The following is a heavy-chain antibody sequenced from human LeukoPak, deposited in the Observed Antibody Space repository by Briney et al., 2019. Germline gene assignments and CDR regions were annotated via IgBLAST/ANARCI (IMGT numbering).Heavy chain of an antibody. V-gene: IGHV4-30-2*01. D-gene: IGHD2-15*01. CDR1: GVPISSGGYS. Sequence: SQTLSLTCAVSGVPISSGGYSWSWIRQPPGKGLEWIGYIYHSGSTYYNPSLKSRVTISVDRSKNQFSLKLSSVTAADTAVYYCATDLRGYCSGGSCYGYWGQGTLVTVSS. J-gene: IGHJ4*02. CDR2: IYHSGST. CDR3: ATDLRGYCSGGSCYGY.